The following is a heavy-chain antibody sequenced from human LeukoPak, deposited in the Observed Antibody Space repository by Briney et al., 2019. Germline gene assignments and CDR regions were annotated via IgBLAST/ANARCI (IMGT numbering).Heavy chain of an antibody. CDR3: ARDFTRGRGYSGYGSEHYFDY. CDR1: GGTFSSYA. J-gene: IGHJ4*02. V-gene: IGHV1-69*13. D-gene: IGHD5-12*01. CDR2: IIPIFGTA. Sequence: SVKVSCKASGGTFSSYAISWVRQAPGQGLEWMGGIIPIFGTANYAQKFQGRVTITADESTSTAYMELSSLRSEDTAVYYCARDFTRGRGYSGYGSEHYFDYWGQGTLVTVSS.